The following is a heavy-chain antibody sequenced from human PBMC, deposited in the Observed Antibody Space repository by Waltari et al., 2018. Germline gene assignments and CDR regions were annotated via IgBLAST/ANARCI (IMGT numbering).Heavy chain of an antibody. D-gene: IGHD4-17*01. Sequence: QVQLVESGGGVVQPGGSLRLYCAASGFTFSSYGLHWVREAPGKGLEWVAFIRYDGSNKYYADSVKGRFTISRDNSKNTLYLQMNSLRAEDTAVYYCAKDHGSSTALDYWGQGTLVTVSS. J-gene: IGHJ4*02. V-gene: IGHV3-30*02. CDR1: GFTFSSYG. CDR2: IRYDGSNK. CDR3: AKDHGSSTALDY.